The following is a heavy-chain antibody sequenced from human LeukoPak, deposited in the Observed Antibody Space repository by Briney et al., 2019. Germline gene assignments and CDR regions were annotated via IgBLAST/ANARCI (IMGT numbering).Heavy chain of an antibody. J-gene: IGHJ4*02. D-gene: IGHD3-9*01. CDR1: GFTFSSYS. CDR3: ARRPAYYDILTGYSGKIFDY. CDR2: ISSSSYI. V-gene: IGHV3-21*01. Sequence: GGSLRLSCAASGFTFSSYSMNWVRQAPGKGLEWVSSISSSSYIYYADSVKGRFTISRDNAKNSLYLQMNSLRAEDTAVYYCARRPAYYDILTGYSGKIFDYWGQGTLVTVSS.